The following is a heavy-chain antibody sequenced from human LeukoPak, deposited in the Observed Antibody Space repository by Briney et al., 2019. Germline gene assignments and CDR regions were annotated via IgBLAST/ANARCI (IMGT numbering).Heavy chain of an antibody. D-gene: IGHD2-15*01. Sequence: GESLKISCKGSGYSFINYWIGWVRQMPGKGLEWMGIIHPRDSDTRYSPSFQGQVTISADKSISTAYLQWSSLKASDTAMYYCARRYCCGSSCYLFDYWGQGTLVTVSS. CDR2: IHPRDSDT. CDR3: ARRYCCGSSCYLFDY. CDR1: GYSFINYW. J-gene: IGHJ4*02. V-gene: IGHV5-51*01.